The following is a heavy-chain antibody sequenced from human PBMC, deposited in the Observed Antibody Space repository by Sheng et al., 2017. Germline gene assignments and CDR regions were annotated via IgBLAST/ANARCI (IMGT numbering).Heavy chain of an antibody. D-gene: IGHD6-13*01. V-gene: IGHV3-66*01. Sequence: EVQLVESGGDLVQPGGSLRLSCAASGFTVTSNYMAWVRQAPGKGLEWVSIIYGGGSTYYADSVKGRFTISRDNSKNTLFLQMNSLRADDTAVYYCASRAAAGYYYGMDVWGQGTTVTVSS. CDR2: IYGGGST. CDR3: ASRAAAGYYYGMDV. J-gene: IGHJ6*02. CDR1: GFTVTSNY.